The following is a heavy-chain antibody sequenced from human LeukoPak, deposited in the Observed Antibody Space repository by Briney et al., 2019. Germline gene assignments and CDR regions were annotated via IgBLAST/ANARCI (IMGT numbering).Heavy chain of an antibody. Sequence: PGGTLTLSCAASGFTFSGYGMSWVRQAPGKGLEWVSAISESGDGTFYAGSVQGRFSISRDNAQNSLSLQMNSLRAEDTAVYYCARDLLLYFGEVTMAFDYWGLGTLVTVSS. CDR2: ISESGDGT. CDR1: GFTFSGYG. J-gene: IGHJ4*02. D-gene: IGHD3-10*01. CDR3: ARDLLLYFGEVTMAFDY. V-gene: IGHV3-23*01.